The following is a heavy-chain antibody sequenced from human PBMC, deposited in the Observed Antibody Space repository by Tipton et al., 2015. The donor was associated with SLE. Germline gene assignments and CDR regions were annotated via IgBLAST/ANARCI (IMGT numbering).Heavy chain of an antibody. CDR1: GGSIMSHY. Sequence: TLSLTCTVSGGSIMSHYWSWIRQPPGKGLEWIGYVYNSGGTNYNPSLKSRVTISVDTSRNQFSLKLSSVTAADTTIYYCARMEYQLLYPYYYYGMDVWGQGTTVTVSS. V-gene: IGHV4-4*08. CDR3: ARMEYQLLYPYYYYGMDV. J-gene: IGHJ6*02. D-gene: IGHD2-2*02. CDR2: VYNSGGT.